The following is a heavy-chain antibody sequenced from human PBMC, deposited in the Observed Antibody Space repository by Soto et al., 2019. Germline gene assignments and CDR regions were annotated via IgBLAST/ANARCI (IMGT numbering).Heavy chain of an antibody. Sequence: QVQLVASGGGVVQPGRSLRLSCAASGFTFSSYAMHWVRQAPGKGLEWVAVISYDGSNKYYADSVKGRFTISRDNSKNTLYLQMNSLRAEDTAVYYCARDPNGYCTNGVCYTIDYWGQGTLVTVSS. V-gene: IGHV3-30-3*01. CDR2: ISYDGSNK. CDR1: GFTFSSYA. J-gene: IGHJ4*02. D-gene: IGHD2-8*01. CDR3: ARDPNGYCTNGVCYTIDY.